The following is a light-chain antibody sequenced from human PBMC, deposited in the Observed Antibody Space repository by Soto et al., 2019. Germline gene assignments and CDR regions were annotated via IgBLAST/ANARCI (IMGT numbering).Light chain of an antibody. Sequence: DIQMTQSPSSLSASVGDRVTITCRASQSISSYLNWYHQKPGKAPKLLIYGASSLQSGVPSRFSGSGSGTDFTLTISSLQPEDFATYYCQQSYSTLYTFGQGTKLEIK. V-gene: IGKV1-39*01. CDR2: GAS. J-gene: IGKJ2*01. CDR1: QSISSY. CDR3: QQSYSTLYT.